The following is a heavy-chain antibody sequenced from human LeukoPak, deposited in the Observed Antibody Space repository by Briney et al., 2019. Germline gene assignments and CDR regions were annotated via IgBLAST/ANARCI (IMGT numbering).Heavy chain of an antibody. CDR3: ARKNSGSYFDY. J-gene: IGHJ4*02. CDR2: IDWDDDK. V-gene: IGHV2-70*11. CDR1: GFSLTTSKTG. Sequence: SGPALVKPTPTLTLTCTFSGFSLTTSKTGVHWIRQPPGKALEWLARIDWDDDKYYSTSLKTRLTISKDTSKNQVVLTMTNMDPVDTATYYCARKNSGSYFDYWGQGTLVTVSS. D-gene: IGHD1-26*01.